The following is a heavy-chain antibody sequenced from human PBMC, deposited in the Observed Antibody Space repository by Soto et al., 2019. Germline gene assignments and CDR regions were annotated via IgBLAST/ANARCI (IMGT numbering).Heavy chain of an antibody. CDR2: ISNTTNYI. J-gene: IGHJ4*02. CDR1: WFTFTRYS. CDR3: ARESEDLTSNFDY. Sequence: SEGSLRLSCAASWFTFTRYSMNWVRQAPGKGLEWVSSISNTTNYIYYGDSMKGRFTISRDNAKNSLYLEMNSLRAEDTAVYYCARESEDLTSNFDYWGQGTLVTVSS. V-gene: IGHV3-21*06.